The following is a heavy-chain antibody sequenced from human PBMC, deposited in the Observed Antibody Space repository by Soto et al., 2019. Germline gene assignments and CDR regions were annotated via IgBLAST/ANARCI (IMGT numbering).Heavy chain of an antibody. CDR1: GGSISSGGYY. V-gene: IGHV4-31*03. Sequence: SETLSLTCTVSGGSISSGGYYWSWIRQHPGKGLEWIGYIYYSGSTYYNPSLKSRVTISVDTSKNQFSLKLSSVTAADTAVYYCARDRYYGSGSHSAWFDPWGQGTLVTVSS. CDR2: IYYSGST. D-gene: IGHD3-10*01. J-gene: IGHJ5*02. CDR3: ARDRYYGSGSHSAWFDP.